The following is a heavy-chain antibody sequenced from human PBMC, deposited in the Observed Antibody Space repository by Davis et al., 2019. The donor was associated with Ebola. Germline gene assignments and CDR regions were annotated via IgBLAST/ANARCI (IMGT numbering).Heavy chain of an antibody. CDR1: GGSISSYY. J-gene: IGHJ5*02. CDR2: IYYSGST. Sequence: MPSETLSLTCTVSGGSISSYYWSWIRQPPGKGLEWIGYIYYSGSTNYNPSLKSRVTISVDTSKNQFSLKLSSVTAADTAVYYCARGAGAAGIFGYNWFDPWGQGNLVIVSS. V-gene: IGHV4-59*01. CDR3: ARGAGAAGIFGYNWFDP. D-gene: IGHD6-13*01.